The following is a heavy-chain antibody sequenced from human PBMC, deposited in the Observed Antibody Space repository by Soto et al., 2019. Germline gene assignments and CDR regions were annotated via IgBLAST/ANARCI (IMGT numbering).Heavy chain of an antibody. V-gene: IGHV1-18*04. J-gene: IGHJ6*02. CDR3: ARDNYIVVGATVTDYYHFGLDF. CDR1: CYTFSNYG. Sequence: RXSVKVSYKASCYTFSNYGISWGRQAPVEGLEWVAWINGHNGNTHYAQKVQGRVILTTVTSTRTAYMELRNLRSDDTAMYYCARDNYIVVGATVTDYYHFGLDFWGQGTKVTVYS. D-gene: IGHD2-2*01. CDR2: INGHNGNT.